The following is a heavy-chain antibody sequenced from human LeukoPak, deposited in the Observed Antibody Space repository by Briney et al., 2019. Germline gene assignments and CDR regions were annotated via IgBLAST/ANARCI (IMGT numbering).Heavy chain of an antibody. CDR1: GFTFSSYW. Sequence: GGSLRLSCAASGFTFSSYWMSWVRQAPGKGLEWVANIKQDGSEKYYVDSVKGRFTISRDNAKNSLYLQRNSLRAEDTAVYYCARGGSSWYLPPYYFDYWGQGTLVTVSS. CDR3: ARGGSSWYLPPYYFDY. CDR2: IKQDGSEK. D-gene: IGHD6-13*01. J-gene: IGHJ4*02. V-gene: IGHV3-7*01.